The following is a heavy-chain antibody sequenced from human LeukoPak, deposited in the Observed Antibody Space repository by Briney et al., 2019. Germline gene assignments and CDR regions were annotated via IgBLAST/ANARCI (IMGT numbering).Heavy chain of an antibody. CDR2: ISNNGGSS. CDR3: VKITSVTGGDC. V-gene: IGHV3-64D*09. CDR1: GFTFSAYA. J-gene: IGHJ4*02. D-gene: IGHD1-1*01. Sequence: PGGSLRLSCSASGFTFSAYAMYWVRQAPGKGLEYVSGISNNGGSSFYADSVKGRFTISRENSKNTLYLQMSSLRAEDTAVYYCVKITSVTGGDCWGQGTRLTVSS.